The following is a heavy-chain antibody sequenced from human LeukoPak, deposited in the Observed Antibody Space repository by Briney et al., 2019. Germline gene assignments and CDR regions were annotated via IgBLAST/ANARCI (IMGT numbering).Heavy chain of an antibody. Sequence: GGSLRLSCAASGFTFSSYSMNWVRQAPGKGLEWVSSISSSSSYIYYADSVKGRFTISRDNSKNTLYLQMNSLRAEDTAVYYCARRGCRSTSCYDYYYYMDVWGKGTTVTVSS. V-gene: IGHV3-21*04. CDR3: ARRGCRSTSCYDYYYYMDV. D-gene: IGHD2-2*01. CDR1: GFTFSSYS. J-gene: IGHJ6*03. CDR2: ISSSSSYI.